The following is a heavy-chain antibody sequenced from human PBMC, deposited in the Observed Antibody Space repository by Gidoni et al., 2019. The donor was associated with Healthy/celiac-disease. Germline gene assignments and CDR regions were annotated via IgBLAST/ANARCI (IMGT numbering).Heavy chain of an antibody. CDR3: ARVGLVLVPAAYFDY. CDR1: GGSISSSSYY. D-gene: IGHD2-2*01. V-gene: IGHV4-39*01. Sequence: QLQLQESGPGLVKPSETLSLTCTVSGGSISSSSYYWGWIRQPPGKGLEWIGSIYYSGSTYYNPSLKSRVTISVDTSKNQFSLKLSSVTAADTAVYYCARVGLVLVPAAYFDYWGQGTLVTVSS. CDR2: IYYSGST. J-gene: IGHJ4*02.